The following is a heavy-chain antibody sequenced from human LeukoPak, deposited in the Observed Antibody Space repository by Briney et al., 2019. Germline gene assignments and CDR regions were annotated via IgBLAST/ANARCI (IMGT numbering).Heavy chain of an antibody. J-gene: IGHJ4*02. CDR3: AREPGIVVVPAAISPGY. V-gene: IGHV3-48*01. CDR1: GFTFSSYS. CDR2: ISSSSAI. Sequence: GVSLRLSCAASGFTFSSYSMNWVRQAPGKGLEWVSYISSSSAIYYADSVKGRFTISRDNAKNSLYLQMNSLRAEDTAVYYCAREPGIVVVPAAISPGYWGQGTLVTVSS. D-gene: IGHD2-2*02.